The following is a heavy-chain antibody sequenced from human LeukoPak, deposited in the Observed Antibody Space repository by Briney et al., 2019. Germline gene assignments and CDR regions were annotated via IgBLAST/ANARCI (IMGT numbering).Heavy chain of an antibody. Sequence: SETLSLTCTVSGDSINTYYWSWIRQPPGKGLEWIGYIYYSGSTNYNPSLKSRVTISVDTSKNQFSLHLSSVTAADTAMYYRARPSTLNSAYFAFDIWGQGTMVTVSS. CDR3: ARPSTLNSAYFAFDI. D-gene: IGHD5-12*01. CDR1: GDSINTYY. V-gene: IGHV4-59*08. CDR2: IYYSGST. J-gene: IGHJ3*02.